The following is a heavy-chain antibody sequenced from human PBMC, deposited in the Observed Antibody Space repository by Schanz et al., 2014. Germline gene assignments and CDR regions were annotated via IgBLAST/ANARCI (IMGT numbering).Heavy chain of an antibody. Sequence: VQLVESGGGLVQPGGSLRLSCTASGFTFSSYSMNWVRQAPGKGLEWVAFVPFDGSQKFYADSVKGRFTISRDNSKNTVYLQMNSLRPGDTAVYYCARDRTTESYYSAGPPIDYWGQGTLLTVSS. D-gene: IGHD1-26*01. V-gene: IGHV3-30*03. CDR3: ARDRTTESYYSAGPPIDY. J-gene: IGHJ4*02. CDR2: VPFDGSQK. CDR1: GFTFSSYS.